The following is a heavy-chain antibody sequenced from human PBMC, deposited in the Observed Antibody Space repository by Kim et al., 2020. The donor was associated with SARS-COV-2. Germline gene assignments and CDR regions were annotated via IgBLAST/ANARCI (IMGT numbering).Heavy chain of an antibody. CDR3: AREGVLTAMVDYYYYGMDV. V-gene: IGHV5-10-1*01. CDR2: IDPSDSYT. Sequence: GESLKISCKGSGYSFTSYWISWVRQMPGKGLEWMGRIDPSDSYTNYSPSFQGHVTISADKSISTAYLQWSSLKASDTAMYYCAREGVLTAMVDYYYYGMDVWGQGTTVTVSS. D-gene: IGHD5-18*01. J-gene: IGHJ6*02. CDR1: GYSFTSYW.